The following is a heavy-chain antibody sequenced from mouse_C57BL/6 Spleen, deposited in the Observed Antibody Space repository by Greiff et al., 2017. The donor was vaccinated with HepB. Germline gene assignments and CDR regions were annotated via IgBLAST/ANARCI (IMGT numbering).Heavy chain of an antibody. CDR1: GYTFTDYY. V-gene: IGHV1-26*01. J-gene: IGHJ2*01. CDR2: INPNNGGT. D-gene: IGHD4-1*01. Sequence: EVQLQQSGPELVKPGASVKISCKASGYTFTDYYMNWVKQSHGKSLEWIGDINPNNGGTSYNQKFKGKATLTVDKSSSTAYMELRSLTSEDSAVYYCARRRANWDEYYVDYWGQGTTLTVSS. CDR3: ARRRANWDEYYVDY.